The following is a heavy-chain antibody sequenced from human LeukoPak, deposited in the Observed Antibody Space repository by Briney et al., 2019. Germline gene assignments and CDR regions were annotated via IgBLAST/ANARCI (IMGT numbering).Heavy chain of an antibody. CDR1: GGSISSYY. J-gene: IGHJ5*02. V-gene: IGHV4-4*07. Sequence: AGTLSLTCTVSGGSISSYYWGWIRQPAGKGLEWIGGIYTSGRTNYNPSLKSRVTMSVDKSKNHFSLKLSSVTAAETAIYYCARDYYDYSGGNWFDPWGQGTLVTVSS. CDR3: ARDYYDYSGGNWFDP. CDR2: IYTSGRT. D-gene: IGHD3-22*01.